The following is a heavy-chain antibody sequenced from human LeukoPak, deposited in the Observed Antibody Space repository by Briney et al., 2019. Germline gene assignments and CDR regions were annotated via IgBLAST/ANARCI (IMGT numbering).Heavy chain of an antibody. J-gene: IGHJ6*02. CDR1: GYTFISYY. Sequence: GASVKVSCKASGYTFISYYIHWVRQAPGQGLEWMGIINPSGGSTSYAQKFQGRVTMTRDTSTSTVYMELSSLRSEDTAVYYCAREQGSSLSGRYGLDVWGQGTTVTVSS. CDR2: INPSGGST. CDR3: AREQGSSLSGRYGLDV. V-gene: IGHV1-46*01. D-gene: IGHD6-6*01.